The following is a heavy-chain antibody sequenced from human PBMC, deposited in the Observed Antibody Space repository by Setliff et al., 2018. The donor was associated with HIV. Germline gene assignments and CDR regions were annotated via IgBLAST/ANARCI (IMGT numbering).Heavy chain of an antibody. J-gene: IGHJ6*03. D-gene: IGHD6-6*01. Sequence: PSETLSLTCTVSGDSISSSIYYWGWVRQPPGKGLEWIGGIYYTGSPFYNPSLKSRVTISVDTSNNQSSLKLSSVTAADTAVYYCARGGGTSSPIDYHYYIDVWGKGTTVTVSS. CDR1: GDSISSSIYY. V-gene: IGHV4-39*01. CDR3: ARGGGTSSPIDYHYYIDV. CDR2: IYYTGSP.